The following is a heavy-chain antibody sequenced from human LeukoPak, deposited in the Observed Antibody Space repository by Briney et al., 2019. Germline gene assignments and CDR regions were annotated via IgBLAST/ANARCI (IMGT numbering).Heavy chain of an antibody. D-gene: IGHD1-7*01. CDR1: GYTLTELS. Sequence: ASVKVSCKVSGYTLTELSMHWVRQAPGKGLEWMGGFDPEDGETIYAQKFQGRVTMTEDTSTDTAYMELSSLRSEDTAVYYCAGHLTGTTDFDYWGQETLVTVSS. J-gene: IGHJ4*02. CDR3: AGHLTGTTDFDY. CDR2: FDPEDGET. V-gene: IGHV1-24*01.